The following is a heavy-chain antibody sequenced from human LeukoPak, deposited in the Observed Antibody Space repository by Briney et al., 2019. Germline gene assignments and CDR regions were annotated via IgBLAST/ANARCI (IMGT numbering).Heavy chain of an antibody. J-gene: IGHJ4*02. CDR2: IYPSGDST. CDR1: GFTFSTYS. V-gene: IGHV3-23*01. Sequence: PGGPLRLSCAASGFTFSTYSMTWVRQGPGKGLEWVSSIYPSGDSTFYADSVKGRFTISRDNSKNTLYLQMSSLRTEDTAIYYCAKDVVPDSGWDLDYWGQGTLVTVSS. D-gene: IGHD6-19*01. CDR3: AKDVVPDSGWDLDY.